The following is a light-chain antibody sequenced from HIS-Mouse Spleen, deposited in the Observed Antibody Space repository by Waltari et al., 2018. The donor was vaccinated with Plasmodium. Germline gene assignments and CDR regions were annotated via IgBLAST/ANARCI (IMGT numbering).Light chain of an antibody. J-gene: IGLJ2*01. Sequence: SYELTQPPSVSVSPGQPARLTCSGDALPKQYAYWYQQKPGQAPVLVIYKDSERPSGIPERISGSSSGTTVTLTISGVQAEDEADYYCQSADSSGTYQVFGGGTKLTVL. CDR3: QSADSSGTYQV. V-gene: IGLV3-25*03. CDR2: KDS. CDR1: ALPKQY.